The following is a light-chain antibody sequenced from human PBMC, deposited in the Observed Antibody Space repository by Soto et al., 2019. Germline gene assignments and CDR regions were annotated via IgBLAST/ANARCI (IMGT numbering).Light chain of an antibody. CDR2: GTS. CDR1: QSVGSY. J-gene: IGKJ2*01. CDR3: QHRGKWPRT. V-gene: IGKV3-11*01. Sequence: EIVLTQSPATLSLSPGERATLSCRASQSVGSYLAWYQQKPGQAPRLLIYGTSNRATGIPGRFCGSGSETDFTLTISSLEPEDCGVYYCQHRGKWPRTFGQGTKLEIK.